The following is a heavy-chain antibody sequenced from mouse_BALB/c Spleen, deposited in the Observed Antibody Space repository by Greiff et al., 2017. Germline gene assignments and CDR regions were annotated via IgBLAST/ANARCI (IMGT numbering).Heavy chain of an antibody. D-gene: IGHD3-3*01. V-gene: IGHV1-69*01. CDR3: ARWGTLFAY. Sequence: QVQLKQSGAELVMPGASVKMSCKASGYTFTDYWMHWVKQRPGQGLEWIGAIDTSDSYTSYNQKFKGKATLTVDESSSTAYMQLSSLTSEDSAVYYCARWGTLFAYWGQGTLVTVSA. CDR2: IDTSDSYT. CDR1: GYTFTDYW. J-gene: IGHJ3*01.